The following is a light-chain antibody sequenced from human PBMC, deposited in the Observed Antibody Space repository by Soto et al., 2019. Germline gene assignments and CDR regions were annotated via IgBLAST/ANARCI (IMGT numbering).Light chain of an antibody. CDR2: GAS. Sequence: EVVLTQSPATLSLSPGERATLSCRASQNVRTFLDWYQQKPGQAPRLLIYGASNRATGIPARFSGSGSGTDFTLTISSLEPEDFAVYFCQQRGKWPSTFGPGTKVEMK. J-gene: IGKJ2*02. CDR1: QNVRTF. V-gene: IGKV3-11*01. CDR3: QQRGKWPST.